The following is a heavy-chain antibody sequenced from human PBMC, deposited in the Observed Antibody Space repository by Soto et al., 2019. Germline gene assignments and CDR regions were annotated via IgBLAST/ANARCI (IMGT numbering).Heavy chain of an antibody. V-gene: IGHV4-4*02. D-gene: IGHD6-13*01. J-gene: IGHJ4*02. CDR2: IYHSGST. CDR3: ARETGIAAAGDQIDY. CDR1: GGSISSSNW. Sequence: QVQLQESGPGLVKPSGTLSLTCAVSGGSISSSNWWSWVRQPPGKVLEWIGEIYHSGSTNYNPSLMSRVTISVDKSKNQFSLKLSSVTAADTAVYYCARETGIAAAGDQIDYWGQGTLVTVSS.